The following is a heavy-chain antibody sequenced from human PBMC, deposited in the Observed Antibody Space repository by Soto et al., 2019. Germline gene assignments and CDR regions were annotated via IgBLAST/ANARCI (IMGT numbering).Heavy chain of an antibody. D-gene: IGHD3-10*01. CDR3: ARDCAITMVRGVSRNDY. CDR1: GYPFTSNG. V-gene: IGHV1-18*01. CDR2: IRGYNGNT. J-gene: IGHJ4*02. Sequence: QVQLVQSGAEVKKPGASVKVSCKASGYPFTSNGISWVRQAPGQGREWMRWIRGYNGNTNHAQKLQGRVTMTTDTYTSTAYMELRSLRSDETAVYYCARDCAITMVRGVSRNDYWGQGTLVPVSS.